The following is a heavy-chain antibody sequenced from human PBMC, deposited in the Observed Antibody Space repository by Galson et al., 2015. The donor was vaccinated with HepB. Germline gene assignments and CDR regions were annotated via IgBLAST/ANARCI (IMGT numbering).Heavy chain of an antibody. CDR1: GFTFSGSA. V-gene: IGHV3-73*01. D-gene: IGHD3-10*01. CDR3: TRRNPDYYGSGSYYRGMDV. Sequence: SLRLSCAASGFTFSGSAMHWVRQASGKGLEWVGRIRSKANSYATAYAASVKGRFTISRDDSKNTAYLQMNSLKTEDTAVYYCTRRNPDYYGSGSYYRGMDVWGQETTVTVSS. CDR2: IRSKANSYAT. J-gene: IGHJ6*02.